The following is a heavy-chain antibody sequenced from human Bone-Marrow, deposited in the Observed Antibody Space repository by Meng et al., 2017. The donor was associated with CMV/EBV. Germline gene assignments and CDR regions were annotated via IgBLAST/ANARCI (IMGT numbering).Heavy chain of an antibody. CDR3: ARDLEYYYDSSGYSGFVY. V-gene: IGHV1-3*02. Sequence: ASVKVSCKASGYTFTSYAMHWVRQAPGQRLEWMGWSNAGNGNTKYSQEFQGRVTITRDTSASTAYMELSSLRSEDMAVYYCARDLEYYYDSSGYSGFVYWGQGTLVTVSS. D-gene: IGHD3-22*01. CDR1: GYTFTSYA. CDR2: SNAGNGNT. J-gene: IGHJ4*02.